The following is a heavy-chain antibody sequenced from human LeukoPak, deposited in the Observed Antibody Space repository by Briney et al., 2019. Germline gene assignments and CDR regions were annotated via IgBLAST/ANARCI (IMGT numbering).Heavy chain of an antibody. V-gene: IGHV4-30-4*01. CDR2: IYYSGST. D-gene: IGHD3-9*01. Sequence: SETLSLTCTVSGGTISSGDYYWSWIRQPPGKGLEWIGYIYYSGSTSYSPSLKSRLTISVDRSKNQFSLRLNSVTAADTAVYYCARDILTGFDYWGQGTLSPSPQ. CDR1: GGTISSGDYY. J-gene: IGHJ4*02. CDR3: ARDILTGFDY.